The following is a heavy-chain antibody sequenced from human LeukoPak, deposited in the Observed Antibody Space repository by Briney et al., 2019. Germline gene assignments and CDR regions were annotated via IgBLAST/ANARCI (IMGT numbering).Heavy chain of an antibody. V-gene: IGHV1-2*02. CDR2: ISPNRGGT. Sequence: ASVKVSCKASGYTFTDYYMHWVRQAPGQGLQWMGWISPNRGGTNYAQKFQGRVTMTRDTSISTAYLELSRLSSDDTAVYYCAGGWQIISSAGFVDPWGQGTLVTASS. D-gene: IGHD6-6*01. J-gene: IGHJ5*01. CDR3: AGGWQIISSAGFVDP. CDR1: GYTFTDYY.